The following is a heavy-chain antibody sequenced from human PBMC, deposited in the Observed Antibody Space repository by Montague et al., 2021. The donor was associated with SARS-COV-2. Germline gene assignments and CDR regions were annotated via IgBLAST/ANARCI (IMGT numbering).Heavy chain of an antibody. D-gene: IGHD3-22*01. CDR3: ARDRRYYDSSVYPGVAYSWFDP. CDR2: ISYDGSNK. V-gene: IGHV3-30-3*01. Sequence: SLRLSCAASGFTFSSYAMHWVRQAPGKGLEWVAVISYDGSNKYYADSVKGRFTISRDNSKNTLYLQMNSLRAEDTAVYYCARDRRYYDSSVYPGVAYSWFDPWGQGTLVTVSS. J-gene: IGHJ5*02. CDR1: GFTFSSYA.